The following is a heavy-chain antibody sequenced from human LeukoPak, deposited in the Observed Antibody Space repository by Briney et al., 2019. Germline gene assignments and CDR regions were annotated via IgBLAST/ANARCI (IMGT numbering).Heavy chain of an antibody. CDR3: AKSNGYGLVDI. Sequence: SETLSLTCSVTGGSISSYYWSWIRQPPGKGLEWIGYMHYSGSTAYNPSLKSRATISLDTSQNQFSLKMTSVTAADTAVYYCAKSNGYGLVDIWGQGTMVTVSS. J-gene: IGHJ3*02. D-gene: IGHD3-10*01. CDR2: MHYSGST. CDR1: GGSISSYY. V-gene: IGHV4-59*01.